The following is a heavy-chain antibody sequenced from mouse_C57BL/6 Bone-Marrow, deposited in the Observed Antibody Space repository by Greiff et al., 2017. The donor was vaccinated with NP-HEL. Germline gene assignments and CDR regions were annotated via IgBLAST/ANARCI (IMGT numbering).Heavy chain of an antibody. CDR2: IFPGSGST. CDR3: ARCDGYYEDAMDY. Sequence: VKLMESGPELVKPGASVKISCKASGYTFTDYYINWVKQRPGQGLEWIGWIFPGSGSTYYNEKFKGKATLTVDKSSSTAYMLLSSLTSEDSAVYFCARCDGYYEDAMDYWGQGTSVTVSS. J-gene: IGHJ4*01. D-gene: IGHD2-3*01. CDR1: GYTFTDYY. V-gene: IGHV1-75*01.